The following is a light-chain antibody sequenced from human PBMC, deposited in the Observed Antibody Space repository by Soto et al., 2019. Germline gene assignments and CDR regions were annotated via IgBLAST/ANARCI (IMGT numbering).Light chain of an antibody. V-gene: IGKV1-39*01. CDR2: AAS. Sequence: DLQMTQSPYSLSASIGDRVTITCRASLSISTYLNWYQQKPGKPPNLLIFAASSLQSGAPSRFSGRGSGTDFTLTVSSRQPEDFVTYFCQQSYNTPYTVGQGTKLESK. J-gene: IGKJ2*01. CDR3: QQSYNTPYT. CDR1: LSISTY.